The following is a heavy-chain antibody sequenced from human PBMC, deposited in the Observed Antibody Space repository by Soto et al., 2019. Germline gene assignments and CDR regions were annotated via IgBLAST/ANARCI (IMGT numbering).Heavy chain of an antibody. V-gene: IGHV3-30*03. Sequence: QVKLVESGGGVVQPGRSLRLSCAASGFTFSSYGMHWVRQAPGKGLEWVAVISYDGSKKYYADSVKGRFTISRDNSKKTLYLQMDSLRDEDPAVYYCARGYTSGYPSNWFDPWGQGTLVTVSS. CDR3: ARGYTSGYPSNWFDP. CDR1: GFTFSSYG. J-gene: IGHJ5*02. D-gene: IGHD3-3*01. CDR2: ISYDGSKK.